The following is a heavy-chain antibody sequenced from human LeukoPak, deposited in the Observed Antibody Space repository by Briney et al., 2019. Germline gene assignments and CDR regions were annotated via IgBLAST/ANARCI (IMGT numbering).Heavy chain of an antibody. CDR1: GSSISTGFH. V-gene: IGHV4-38-2*01. J-gene: IGHJ5*02. D-gene: IGHD3-10*01. Sequence: SETLSLTCAFSGSSISTGFHWGWIRQPPGKGMEWIGSLSQSGTSYYNPSLKSRVTISVDKSKNEFPLRLTSVTATDTAMYCCWRNLTDYYIGSGSMKWFDHWGQGTLVTVSS. CDR2: LSQSGTS. CDR3: WRNLTDYYIGSGSMKWFDH.